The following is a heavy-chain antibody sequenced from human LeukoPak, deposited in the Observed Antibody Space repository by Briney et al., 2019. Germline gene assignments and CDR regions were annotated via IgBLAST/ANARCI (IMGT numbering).Heavy chain of an antibody. D-gene: IGHD2-21*01. J-gene: IGHJ4*02. CDR1: GYTFTIYY. CDR2: INPSGGST. Sequence: GASVKVSCTASGYTFTIYYMHWVRQAPGQGLEWMGIINPSGGSTSYAQKFQGRVTMTRDTSTSTVYMELSSLRSEDTAVYYCARDRYAAKALLDWGQGTLVTVSS. CDR3: ARDRYAAKALLD. V-gene: IGHV1-46*01.